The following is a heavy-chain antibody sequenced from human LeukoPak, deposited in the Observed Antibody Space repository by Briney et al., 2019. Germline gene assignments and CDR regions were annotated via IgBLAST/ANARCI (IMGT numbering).Heavy chain of an antibody. D-gene: IGHD5-24*01. CDR3: ARGRRDGYTQDS. CDR1: GFTFSSYW. J-gene: IGHJ4*02. Sequence: GGSLRLSCAASGFTFSSYWMHWVRQAPGKGLVWVSRITTDGSGTNYADSVKGRFTISRDNAKNTLYLRMNSLRAEDTAVYYCARGRRDGYTQDSWGQGTLVTVSS. CDR2: ITTDGSGT. V-gene: IGHV3-74*01.